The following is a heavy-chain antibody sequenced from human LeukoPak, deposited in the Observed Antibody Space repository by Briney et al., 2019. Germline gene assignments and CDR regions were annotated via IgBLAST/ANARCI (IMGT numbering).Heavy chain of an antibody. CDR3: ASLYCSAGSCFVAY. Sequence: PGGTLRLSCAVSGVTISDNYMSWVRQAPGKGLEWVSVIYSRGSTSYTHSVTSRFTISRDNSKNTVYLQMNSLRAEDTAVYYCASLYCSAGSCFVAYWGQGTLVSVSA. D-gene: IGHD2-15*01. CDR2: IYSRGST. CDR1: GVTISDNY. J-gene: IGHJ4*02. V-gene: IGHV3-53*01.